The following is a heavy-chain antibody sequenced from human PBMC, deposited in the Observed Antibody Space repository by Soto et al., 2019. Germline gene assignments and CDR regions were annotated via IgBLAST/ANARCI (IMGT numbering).Heavy chain of an antibody. V-gene: IGHV4-59*08. CDR3: GRQGFGALYGLVDV. CDR1: GASISSYH. J-gene: IGHJ6*02. Sequence: SETLSLTCTVSGASISSYHWNWIRQPQGKGLEWLGYVHYSWGSNYNPSLKSRVAISLDTSKSQFSLKLTSVTATDTAVYYCGRQGFGALYGLVDVWGQGTTVTVSS. CDR2: VHYSWGS. D-gene: IGHD3-10*01.